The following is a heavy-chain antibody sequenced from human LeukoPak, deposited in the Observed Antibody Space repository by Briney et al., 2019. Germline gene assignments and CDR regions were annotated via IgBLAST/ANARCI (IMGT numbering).Heavy chain of an antibody. Sequence: HPGGSLRLSCAASGFTVSSNYMSWVRQAPGKGLEWVSVIYSGGGTYYADSVKGRFTISRDNSKNTVYLQMNSLRVEDTAVYYCARSRGTFFPHDYWGQGTLVTVSS. J-gene: IGHJ4*02. CDR1: GFTVSSNY. V-gene: IGHV3-66*01. CDR3: ARSRGTFFPHDY. D-gene: IGHD3-10*01. CDR2: IYSGGGT.